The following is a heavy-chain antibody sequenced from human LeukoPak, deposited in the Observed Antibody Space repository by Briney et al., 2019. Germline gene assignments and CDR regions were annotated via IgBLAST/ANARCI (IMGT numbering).Heavy chain of an antibody. CDR3: ARVGDYYDSSGYFPFDY. CDR1: GFTFSSYS. CDR2: ISSSSSYI. Sequence: GGSLRLSCAASGFTFSSYSMNWVRQAPGKGLEWVSSISSSSSYIYYADSVKGRFTISRDNAKNSLYLQMNSLRAEDTAVYYCARVGDYYDSSGYFPFDYWGQGTLVTVSS. V-gene: IGHV3-21*04. D-gene: IGHD3-22*01. J-gene: IGHJ4*02.